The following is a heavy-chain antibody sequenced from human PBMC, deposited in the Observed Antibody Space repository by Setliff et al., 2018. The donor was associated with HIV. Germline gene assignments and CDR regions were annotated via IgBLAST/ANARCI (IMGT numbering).Heavy chain of an antibody. D-gene: IGHD3-22*01. Sequence: PSETLSLTCTVSCVSISSGEYYWSWIRQPPGKGLEWLGYISSSGSTDYNPSLNSRIIISIDTSKNQFSLRLSSVTAADTAVYFCARVLPYDITGFLLYYFDNWGQGTLVTVSS. V-gene: IGHV4-30-4*08. J-gene: IGHJ4*02. CDR3: ARVLPYDITGFLLYYFDN. CDR1: CVSISSGEYY. CDR2: ISSSGST.